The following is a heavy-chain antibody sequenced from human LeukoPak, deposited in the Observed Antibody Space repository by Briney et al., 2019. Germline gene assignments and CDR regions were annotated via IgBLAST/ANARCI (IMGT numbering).Heavy chain of an antibody. CDR3: TTDRDNCGGYCFPGFPFDS. Sequence: PGGSLRLSCAASGFTFSNAWMTWVRQAPGKGLEWVGRIKSKTDGGTTDCAAPVKDRFTISRDDSESTLYLEMKSLKIEDTAVYYCTTDRDNCGGYCFPGFPFDSWGQGTLVTVSS. V-gene: IGHV3-15*01. CDR2: IKSKTDGGTT. J-gene: IGHJ4*02. D-gene: IGHD2-21*01. CDR1: GFTFSNAW.